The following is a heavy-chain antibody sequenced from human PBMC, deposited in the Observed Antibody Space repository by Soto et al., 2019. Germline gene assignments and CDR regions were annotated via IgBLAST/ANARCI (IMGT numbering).Heavy chain of an antibody. D-gene: IGHD6-6*01. CDR1: GYTFTNYA. CDR3: ARDSQYSTDWQRFES. Sequence: QVPLVQSGVEVKKPGASVKVSCKASGYTFTNYAISWVRQAPGRGLEWMGWVNTYNGNPNYAQIFQGRVTMTTDTSTGTAYMELRSLKSDVSAVYYCARDSQYSTDWQRFESWGQGTLVTVSS. J-gene: IGHJ4*02. V-gene: IGHV1-18*01. CDR2: VNTYNGNP.